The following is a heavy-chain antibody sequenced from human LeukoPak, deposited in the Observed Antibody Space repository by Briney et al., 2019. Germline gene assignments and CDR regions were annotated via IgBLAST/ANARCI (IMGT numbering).Heavy chain of an antibody. CDR1: GGSISSSSYY. CDR2: IHYRGST. Sequence: SGTLSPTCTVSGGSISSSSYYWGWIRQPPGKGLEWIGSIHYRGSTCYKPSLKSRVTISVDTSKTQFSLKLSSVTAAATAVYYCASPSSGGYYLPFDNWGPGTLVTVSS. J-gene: IGHJ4*02. D-gene: IGHD3-22*01. CDR3: ASPSSGGYYLPFDN. V-gene: IGHV4-39*01.